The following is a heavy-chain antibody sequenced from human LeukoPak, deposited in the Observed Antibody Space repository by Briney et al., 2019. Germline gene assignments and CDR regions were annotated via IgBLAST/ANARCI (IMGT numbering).Heavy chain of an antibody. Sequence: SETLSLTCTVSGGSISSGSYYWGWIRQPPGKGLEWIGSIYYSGSTYYTPSLKSRVTMSVDTSKSQFSLRLSSVTAADTAVYYCARFSSSWSYYYYYGMDVWGQGTTVTVSS. J-gene: IGHJ6*02. D-gene: IGHD6-13*01. CDR3: ARFSSSWSYYYYYGMDV. CDR1: GGSISSGSYY. V-gene: IGHV4-39*07. CDR2: IYYSGST.